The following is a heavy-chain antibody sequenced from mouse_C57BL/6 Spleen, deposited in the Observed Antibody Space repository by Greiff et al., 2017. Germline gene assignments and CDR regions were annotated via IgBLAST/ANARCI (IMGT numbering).Heavy chain of an antibody. CDR1: GYSFTGYY. CDR2: INPSTGGT. J-gene: IGHJ2*01. D-gene: IGHD2-2*01. V-gene: IGHV1-42*01. CDR3: ARRLPYYFDY. Sequence: VHVKQSGPELVKPGASVKISCKASGYSFTGYYMNWVKQSPEKSLEWIGEINPSTGGTTYNQKFKAKATLTVDNSSSTAYMQLKSLTSEDSAVYYCARRLPYYFDYWGQGTTLTVSS.